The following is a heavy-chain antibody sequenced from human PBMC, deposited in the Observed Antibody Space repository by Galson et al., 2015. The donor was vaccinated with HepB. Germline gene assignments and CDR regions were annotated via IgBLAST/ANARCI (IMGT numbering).Heavy chain of an antibody. CDR1: GLSLRISGVG. Sequence: PALVKPTQTLTLTCTFSGLSLRISGVGVGWIRQSPGKALEWLAFIYWNDDKHYSPSLKSRLTITKDTSKNQVALRMTSMDPVDTATYYCAHGLGLVGPYFDYWGQGTLVTVSS. D-gene: IGHD3-16*01. V-gene: IGHV2-5*01. CDR3: AHGLGLVGPYFDY. J-gene: IGHJ4*02. CDR2: IYWNDDK.